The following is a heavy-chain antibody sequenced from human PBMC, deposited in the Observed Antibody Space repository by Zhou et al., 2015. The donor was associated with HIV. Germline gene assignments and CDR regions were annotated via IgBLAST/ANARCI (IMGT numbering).Heavy chain of an antibody. CDR2: INADNGNR. D-gene: IGHD3-10*01. CDR1: GYMFTSYA. Sequence: QVHLVQSGAEEKKPGASVKVLCKASGYMFTSYAMHWVRQAPGQRLEWMGWINADNGNRGYSQKFQGRVTITRDTSASTAYMELGSLRYEDTAVYYCARRGGGSSGDYYYGMGRRGDQGTTVTVSS. V-gene: IGHV1-3*05. J-gene: IGHJ6*01. CDR3: ARRGGGSSGDYYYGMGR.